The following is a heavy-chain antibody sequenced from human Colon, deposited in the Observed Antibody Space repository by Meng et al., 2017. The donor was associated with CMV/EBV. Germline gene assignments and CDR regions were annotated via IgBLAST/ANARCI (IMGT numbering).Heavy chain of an antibody. V-gene: IGHV3-30*02. Sequence: GVSLKISCAASGFTFSSFGMHWVRQAPGKGLEWVTFIHYDGSNQYYADSVRGRFTISRDTLKNTLYLQMSSLRLEDTAVYYCAKDQEPRDGYNITVDCWGQGTLVTVSS. CDR3: AKDQEPRDGYNITVDC. J-gene: IGHJ4*02. CDR1: GFTFSSFG. D-gene: IGHD5-24*01. CDR2: IHYDGSNQ.